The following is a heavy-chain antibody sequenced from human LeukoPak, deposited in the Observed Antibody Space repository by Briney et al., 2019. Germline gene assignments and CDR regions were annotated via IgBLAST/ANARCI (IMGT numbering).Heavy chain of an antibody. V-gene: IGHV3-23*01. CDR3: AKKYGQIPSFDY. CDR2: ITGSGGST. CDR1: GFTFSRNA. J-gene: IGHJ4*02. D-gene: IGHD2-2*01. Sequence: GGSLRLSCAASGFTFSRNAMSWVRQAPGKGPEWVSGITGSGGSTDSADSVKGRFTISRDNSKNTLYLQMNRLRVEDTAVYYCAKKYGQIPSFDYWGQGTLVTVSS.